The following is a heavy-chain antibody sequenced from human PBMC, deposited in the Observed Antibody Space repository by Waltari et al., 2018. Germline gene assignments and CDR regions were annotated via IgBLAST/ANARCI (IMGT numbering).Heavy chain of an antibody. CDR2: RSGSGLI. V-gene: IGHV3-23*01. J-gene: IGHJ6*02. D-gene: IGHD3-16*01. CDR3: AKDEGNRRAPTFGMDV. CDR1: GFTLASYT. Sequence: EMQLLESGGGLAQQGGSVRLPCATSGFTLASYTLNWVRQVPGGGLEGVSLRSGSGLIDYADSVKGRFTISRDNSKNTVFLQMDSLRAEDTAVYYCAKDEGNRRAPTFGMDVWGRGTTVIVS.